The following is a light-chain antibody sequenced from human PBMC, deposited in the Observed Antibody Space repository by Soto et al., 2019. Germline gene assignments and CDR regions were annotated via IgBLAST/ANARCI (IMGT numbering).Light chain of an antibody. CDR1: QSVRSNF. CDR2: GES. J-gene: IGKJ5*01. CDR3: QKYGSSPIT. Sequence: VLTQSPATLSLSPGDSATPSCRDSQSVRSNFLAWYQQKTGQAPRLLIYGESSRATGIPDRLSGSGSGTDLNLTISKLEPEDFAMYYCQKYGSSPITCGQGTRLEIK. V-gene: IGKV3-20*01.